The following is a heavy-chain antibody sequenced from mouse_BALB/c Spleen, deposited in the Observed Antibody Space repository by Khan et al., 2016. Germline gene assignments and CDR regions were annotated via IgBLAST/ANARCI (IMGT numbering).Heavy chain of an antibody. CDR2: IDPANGNT. CDR3: ARTPEDYDVGSAY. V-gene: IGHV14-3*02. CDR1: GFNIKDTY. J-gene: IGHJ3*01. D-gene: IGHD2-4*01. Sequence: VQLQQSGAELVKPGASVKLSCTASGFNIKDTYMHWVKQRPEQGLEWIGRIDPANGNTKYDPKFQGKATITADTSSNTAYLQLRRLTSEATAVSYCARTPEDYDVGSAYWGQGTLVTVSA.